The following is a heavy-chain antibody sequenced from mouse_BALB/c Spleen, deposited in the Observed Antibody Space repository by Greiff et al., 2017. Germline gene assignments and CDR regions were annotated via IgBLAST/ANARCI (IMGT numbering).Heavy chain of an antibody. CDR3: ARKSDGYYRYFDV. J-gene: IGHJ1*01. CDR1: GFTFSSFG. D-gene: IGHD2-3*01. CDR2: ISSGSSTI. V-gene: IGHV5-17*02. Sequence: EVQVVESGGGLVQPGGSRKLSCAASGFTFSSFGMHWVRQAPEKGLEWVAYISSGSSTIYYADTVKGRFTISRDNPKNTLFLQMTSLRSEDTAMYYCARKSDGYYRYFDVWGAGTTVTVSS.